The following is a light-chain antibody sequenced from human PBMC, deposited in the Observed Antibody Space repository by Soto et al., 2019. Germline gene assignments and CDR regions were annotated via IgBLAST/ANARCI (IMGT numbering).Light chain of an antibody. V-gene: IGLV1-44*01. CDR1: SSNIGTNT. J-gene: IGLJ2*01. Sequence: QSVLTQPPSASGTPGQRVTISCSGGSSNIGTNTVNWYQQLPGTAPKLLIYLSDQRPSGVPDRFSGSKSGASASLAISGLQSEDEADYYCAAWDDSLNGPVFGGGTKLTVL. CDR2: LSD. CDR3: AAWDDSLNGPV.